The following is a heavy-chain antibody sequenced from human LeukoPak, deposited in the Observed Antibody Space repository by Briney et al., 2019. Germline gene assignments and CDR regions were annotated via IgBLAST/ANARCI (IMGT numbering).Heavy chain of an antibody. J-gene: IGHJ4*02. V-gene: IGHV3-9*01. CDR1: GFTFSDYY. CDR3: ARDISLDY. Sequence: PGGSLRLSCAASGFTFSDYYMSWIRQAPGKGLEWVSGISWNSGSIGYTDSVKGRFTISRDNAKNSLYLQMNSMRAEDTAFYYCARDISLDYWGQGTLVTVSS. CDR2: ISWNSGSI.